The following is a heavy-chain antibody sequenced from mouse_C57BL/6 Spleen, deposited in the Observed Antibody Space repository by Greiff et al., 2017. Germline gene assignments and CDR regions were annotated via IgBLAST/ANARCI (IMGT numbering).Heavy chain of an antibody. J-gene: IGHJ3*01. CDR2: IKPNNGGT. V-gene: IGHV1-26*01. CDR3: AREGYYYYDWFAY. Sequence: EVQLQQSGPELVKPGASVKISCKASGYTFTDYYMNWVKQSHGKSLEWIGDIKPNNGGTSYNQKFKGKATLTVDKSSSTAYMELRSLTSEDSAVSYCAREGYYYYDWFAYWGQGTLVTVSA. CDR1: GYTFTDYY. D-gene: IGHD2-4*01.